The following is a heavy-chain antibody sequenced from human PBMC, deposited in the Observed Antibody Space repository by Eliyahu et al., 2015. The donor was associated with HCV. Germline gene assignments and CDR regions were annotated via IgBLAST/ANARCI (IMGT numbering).Heavy chain of an antibody. Sequence: QVQLQESGPGLVKPSETLSLTCTVSGGSISSYYWSWXRQPAGKGLXWIGRIXXRGSTNYNPSLKSRVTMSVDTSKNQFSLKLSSVTAADTAVYYCAREPSPLGYCSGGSCPGSNWFDPWGQGTLVTVSS. V-gene: IGHV4-4*07. CDR1: GGSISSYY. D-gene: IGHD2-15*01. CDR2: IXXRGST. J-gene: IGHJ5*02. CDR3: AREPSPLGYCSGGSCPGSNWFDP.